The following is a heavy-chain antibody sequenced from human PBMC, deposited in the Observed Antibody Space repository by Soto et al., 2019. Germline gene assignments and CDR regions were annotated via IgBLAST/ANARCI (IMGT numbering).Heavy chain of an antibody. V-gene: IGHV1-46*01. CDR1: AYTFTSYY. CDR3: ARSVVVITFSGGGLGY. Sequence: ASVKVSCKASAYTFTSYYMHWVRQAPGQGLEWMGIINPSGCSTSYAQKFQGRVTMTRDTSTSTVYMELSSLRSEDTAVYYCARSVVVITFSGGGLGYWGQGTLVTVSS. J-gene: IGHJ4*02. D-gene: IGHD3-22*01. CDR2: INPSGCST.